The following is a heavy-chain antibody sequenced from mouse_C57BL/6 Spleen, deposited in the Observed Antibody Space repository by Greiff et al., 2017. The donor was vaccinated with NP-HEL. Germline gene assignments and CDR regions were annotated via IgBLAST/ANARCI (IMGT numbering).Heavy chain of an antibody. V-gene: IGHV1-82*01. J-gene: IGHJ2*01. CDR2: IYPGDGDT. Sequence: QVQLQQPGPELVKPGASVKISCKASGYAFSSSWMNWVKQRPGKGLEWIGRIYPGDGDTNYNGKFKGKATLTADKSSSTAYMQLSSLTSEDSAVCFCARLTITAVVARDCWGGGTTLTVAS. D-gene: IGHD1-1*01. CDR1: GYAFSSSW. CDR3: ARLTITAVVARDC.